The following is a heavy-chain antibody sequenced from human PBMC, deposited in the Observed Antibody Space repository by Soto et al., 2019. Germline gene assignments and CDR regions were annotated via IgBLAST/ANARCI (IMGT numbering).Heavy chain of an antibody. Sequence: GASVTVSCKAAGGTFSSYASSWVRQAPGQGLEWMGGIIPIFGTANYAQKFQGRVTITADESTSTAYMELSSLRSEDTAVYYCARAHGDYALGPLFSWFDPWGQGTLVTVSS. CDR1: GGTFSSYA. CDR3: ARAHGDYALGPLFSWFDP. J-gene: IGHJ5*02. CDR2: IIPIFGTA. D-gene: IGHD4-17*01. V-gene: IGHV1-69*01.